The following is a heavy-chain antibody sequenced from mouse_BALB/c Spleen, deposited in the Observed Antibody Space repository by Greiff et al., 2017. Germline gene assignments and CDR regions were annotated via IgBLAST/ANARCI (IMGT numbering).Heavy chain of an antibody. D-gene: IGHD2-3*01. J-gene: IGHJ4*01. V-gene: IGHV5-6*01. CDR1: GFTFSSYG. Sequence: EVKLVESGGDLVKPGGSLKLSCAASGFTFSSYGMSWVRQTPDKRLEWVATISSGGSYTYYPDSVKGRFTISRDNAKNTLYLQMSSLKSEDTAMYYCARPIYDGYYGHAMDYWGQGTSVTVSS. CDR2: ISSGGSYT. CDR3: ARPIYDGYYGHAMDY.